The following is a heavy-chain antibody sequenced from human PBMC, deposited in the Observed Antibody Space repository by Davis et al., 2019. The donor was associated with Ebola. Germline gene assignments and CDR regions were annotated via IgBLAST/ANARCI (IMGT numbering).Heavy chain of an antibody. V-gene: IGHV4-59*01. Sequence: MPSETLSLTCTVSGGSISSYYWSWIRQPPGKGLEWIGYIYYSGSTNYNPSLKSRVTISVDTSKDQFSLKLSSVTAADTAVYYCARDSVRYDSSGYLPIWGQGTLVTVSS. CDR2: IYYSGST. CDR3: ARDSVRYDSSGYLPI. D-gene: IGHD3-22*01. CDR1: GGSISSYY. J-gene: IGHJ4*02.